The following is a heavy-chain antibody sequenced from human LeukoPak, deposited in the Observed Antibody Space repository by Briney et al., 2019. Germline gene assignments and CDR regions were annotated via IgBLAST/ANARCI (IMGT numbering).Heavy chain of an antibody. D-gene: IGHD1-26*01. J-gene: IGHJ4*02. Sequence: ASVEVSCKASGYTFTGYYMHWVRQAPGQGLEWMGWINPNSGGTNYAQKFQGRVTMTRDTSISTAYMELSRLRSDDTAVYYCARDSHIVGATYYFDYWGQGTLVTVSS. V-gene: IGHV1-2*02. CDR2: INPNSGGT. CDR1: GYTFTGYY. CDR3: ARDSHIVGATYYFDY.